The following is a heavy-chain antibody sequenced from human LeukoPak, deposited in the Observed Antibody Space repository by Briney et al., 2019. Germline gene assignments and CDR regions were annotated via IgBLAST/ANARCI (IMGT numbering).Heavy chain of an antibody. D-gene: IGHD2-8*01. CDR2: TYYRSKWYN. CDR1: GDSVSSNSAA. V-gene: IGHV6-1*01. J-gene: IGHJ5*02. Sequence: SQTLSLTCAISGDSVSSNSAAWNWIRQSPSRGLEWLGRTYYRSKWYNDYAVSVKSRITINPDTSKNQFSLKLSSVTAADTAVYYCARSPGGVNNWFDPWGQGTLVTVFS. CDR3: ARSPGGVNNWFDP.